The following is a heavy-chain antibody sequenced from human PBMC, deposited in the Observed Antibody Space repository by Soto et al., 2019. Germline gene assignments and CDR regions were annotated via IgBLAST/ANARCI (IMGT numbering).Heavy chain of an antibody. Sequence: ASVKVSCKASGYTFTSYDINWVRQATGQGLEWMGWMNPNSGNTGYAQKFQGRVTMTRNTSISTAYMELSSLRSEDTAVYYCARGYGYYGRAYYYYYGMDVWGQGTTVIVS. CDR1: GYTFTSYD. V-gene: IGHV1-8*01. D-gene: IGHD4-17*01. J-gene: IGHJ6*02. CDR2: MNPNSGNT. CDR3: ARGYGYYGRAYYYYYGMDV.